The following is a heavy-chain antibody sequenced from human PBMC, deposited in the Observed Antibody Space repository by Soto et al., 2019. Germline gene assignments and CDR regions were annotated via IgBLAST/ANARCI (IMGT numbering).Heavy chain of an antibody. J-gene: IGHJ4*02. CDR1: GGSISSSNW. CDR2: IYHSVST. V-gene: IGHV4-4*02. D-gene: IGHD6-19*01. CDR3: ARGSGGVDY. Sequence: QVQLQESGPGLVKPSGTLSLTCAVSGGSISSSNWWSWVRQPPGKGLEWIGEIYHSVSTNYNPSLTRRVTIYIDTSKNQFSLKLSSVTAADTAVSYCARGSGGVDYWGQGTLVTVSS.